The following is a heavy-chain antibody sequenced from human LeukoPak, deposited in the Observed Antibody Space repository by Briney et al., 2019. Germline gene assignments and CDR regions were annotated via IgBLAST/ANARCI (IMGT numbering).Heavy chain of an antibody. Sequence: SETLSLTCTVSGGSISSYYWSWIRQPPGKGLEWIGYIYYSGTTNYNPSLKSRATILVDTSKNQFSLNLSSVTAADTAVYYCARRGIAAAGYDYWGQGTLVTVSS. CDR1: GGSISSYY. CDR3: ARRGIAAAGYDY. CDR2: IYYSGTT. V-gene: IGHV4-59*08. D-gene: IGHD6-13*01. J-gene: IGHJ4*02.